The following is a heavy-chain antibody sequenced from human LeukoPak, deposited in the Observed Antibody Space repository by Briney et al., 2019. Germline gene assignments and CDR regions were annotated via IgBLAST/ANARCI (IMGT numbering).Heavy chain of an antibody. CDR1: GYTFTSYG. V-gene: IGHV1-18*01. D-gene: IGHD2-2*01. J-gene: IGHJ4*02. CDR2: ISAYNGNT. CDR3: ARACSSTSCPLFDY. Sequence: ASVKVSCKASGYTFTSYGISGVRQAPGQGLEWMGWISAYNGNTNYAQKLQGRVTMTTDTSTSTAYMELRSLRSDDTAVYYCARACSSTSCPLFDYWGQGTLVTVSS.